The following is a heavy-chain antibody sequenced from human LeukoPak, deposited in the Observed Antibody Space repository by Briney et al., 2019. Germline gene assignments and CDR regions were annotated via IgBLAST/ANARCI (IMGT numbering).Heavy chain of an antibody. V-gene: IGHV4-39*01. J-gene: IGHJ4*02. CDR3: VRHVGYYYDSSGYFDY. CDR1: GGSISSSSYY. D-gene: IGHD3-22*01. Sequence: SETLSLTCTVSGGSISSSSYYWGWIRQPPGKGLGWIGSIYYSGSSYYNPSLKSRVTISVDTSKNQFSLHLSSVTDADTAVYYCVRHVGYYYDSSGYFDYWGQGTLVTVTS. CDR2: IYYSGSS.